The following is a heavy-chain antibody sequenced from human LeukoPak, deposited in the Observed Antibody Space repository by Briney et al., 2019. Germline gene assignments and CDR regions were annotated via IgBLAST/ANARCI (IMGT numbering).Heavy chain of an antibody. Sequence: SETLSLTCTVSGGSISSSSYYWGWIRQPPGKGLEWIGSIYYSGSTYYNPSLKSRVTIPVDTSKNQFSLKLSSVTAADTAVYYCARDGRWPYLYWGQGTLVTVSS. D-gene: IGHD5-24*01. J-gene: IGHJ4*02. V-gene: IGHV4-39*07. CDR2: IYYSGST. CDR1: GGSISSSSYY. CDR3: ARDGRWPYLY.